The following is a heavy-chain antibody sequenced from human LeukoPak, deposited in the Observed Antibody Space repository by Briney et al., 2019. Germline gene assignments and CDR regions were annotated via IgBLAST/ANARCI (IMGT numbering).Heavy chain of an antibody. CDR3: AREIFNGFDI. CDR2: ISYDGSNK. V-gene: IGHV3-30-3*01. J-gene: IGHJ3*02. CDR1: GFTFRSYA. Sequence: PGGSLRLSCVGSGFTFRSYAMHWVRQTPGKGLEWVAVISYDGSNKDYADSMKGRFTISRDNSKNTLYLQMNSLGAEDTAVYYCAREIFNGFDIWGQGTMVTVSS.